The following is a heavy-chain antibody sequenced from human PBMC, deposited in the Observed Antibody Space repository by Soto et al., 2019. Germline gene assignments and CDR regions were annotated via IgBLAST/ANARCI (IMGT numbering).Heavy chain of an antibody. Sequence: GGSLRLSCAASGFTFSSYAMHWVRQAPGKGLEWVEVISYDGSNKYNADSGKGRFTSSRDNSKNTLYLQMNSLRAEDTAVYYCARRREVRGVRLYGMDVWGQGTTVTVSS. CDR1: GFTFSSYA. CDR3: ARRREVRGVRLYGMDV. J-gene: IGHJ6*02. CDR2: ISYDGSNK. D-gene: IGHD3-10*01. V-gene: IGHV3-30-3*01.